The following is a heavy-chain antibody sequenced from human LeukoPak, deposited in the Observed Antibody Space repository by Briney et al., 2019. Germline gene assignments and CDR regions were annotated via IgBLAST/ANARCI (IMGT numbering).Heavy chain of an antibody. Sequence: GGSLRLSCAASGFTFSSDSMNWVRQAPGQGLDWVSSISSSSSYIYYADSVKGRFTISRDNAKNSLYLQMNSLRAEDTAVYYCARADSYGDSDWFDPWGQGTLVTVSS. CDR2: ISSSSSYI. CDR3: ARADSYGDSDWFDP. V-gene: IGHV3-21*01. D-gene: IGHD4-17*01. CDR1: GFTFSSDS. J-gene: IGHJ5*02.